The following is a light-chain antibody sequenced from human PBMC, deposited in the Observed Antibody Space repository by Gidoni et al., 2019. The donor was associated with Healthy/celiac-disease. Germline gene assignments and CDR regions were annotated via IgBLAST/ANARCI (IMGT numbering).Light chain of an antibody. Sequence: DLQMTQSPSTLSASVGDRVTITCRASQSISSWLAWFQQKPGKAPKLLIYDASFLESGVPSRFSGSGSGTEFTLTISSLQPDDFATYYCQQYNSYPCTFGQGTKLEIK. V-gene: IGKV1-5*01. CDR2: DAS. CDR1: QSISSW. CDR3: QQYNSYPCT. J-gene: IGKJ2*02.